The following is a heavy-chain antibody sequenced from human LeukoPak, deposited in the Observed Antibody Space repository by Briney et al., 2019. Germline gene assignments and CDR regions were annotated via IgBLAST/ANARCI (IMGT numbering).Heavy chain of an antibody. CDR3: TSDLGYYYDSSGTSDAFDI. J-gene: IGHJ3*02. D-gene: IGHD3-22*01. CDR1: GFTFSTYG. Sequence: PGGSLRLSCAASGFTFSTYGMHWVRQAPGKGLEWVAFIRYDGSNKYYADSVKGRLTISRDNSKNTLYLQMNSLKTEDTAVYYCTSDLGYYYDSSGTSDAFDIWGQGTMVTVFS. CDR2: IRYDGSNK. V-gene: IGHV3-30*02.